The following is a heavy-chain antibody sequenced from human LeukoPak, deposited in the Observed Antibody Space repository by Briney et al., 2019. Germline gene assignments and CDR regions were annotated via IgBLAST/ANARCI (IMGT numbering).Heavy chain of an antibody. D-gene: IGHD2/OR15-2a*01. CDR3: ARVCNSSVKRYYYYMDV. CDR1: GGSISSYY. CDR2: IYYSGST. V-gene: IGHV4-59*01. Sequence: SETLSLTCTVSGGSISSYYWSWIRQPPGKGLEWIGYIYYSGSTNYNPSLKSRVTISVDTSKNQFSLKLSSVTAADTAVYYCARVCNSSVKRYYYYMDVWGKGTTVTVSS. J-gene: IGHJ6*03.